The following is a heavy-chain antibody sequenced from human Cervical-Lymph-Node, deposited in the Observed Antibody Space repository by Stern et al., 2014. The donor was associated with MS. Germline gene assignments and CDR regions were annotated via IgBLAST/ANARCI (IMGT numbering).Heavy chain of an antibody. J-gene: IGHJ4*02. D-gene: IGHD2-15*01. CDR1: GYTFTNYY. CDR2: INPSGGST. CDR3: ARRGDCSGSSCLLDY. Sequence: QVQLVQSGAEVKKPGASVKVSCKASGYTFTNYYMHWVRQAPGQGLEWLGIINPSGGSTSYAPKFQGRVTMTRDTSTGTVYMELSSLRSEDTAVYYCARRGDCSGSSCLLDYWGQGTLVTVSS. V-gene: IGHV1-46*03.